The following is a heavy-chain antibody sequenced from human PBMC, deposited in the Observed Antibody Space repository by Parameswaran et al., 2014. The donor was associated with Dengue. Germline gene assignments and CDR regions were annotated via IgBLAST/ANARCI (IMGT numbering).Heavy chain of an antibody. D-gene: IGHD3-10*01. Sequence: PGKGLEWIGEINHSGSTNYNPSLKSRVTISVDTSKNQFSLKLSSVTAADTAVYYCARVGRLLWFGELWAFDYWGQGTLVTVSS. CDR3: ARVGRLLWFGELWAFDY. J-gene: IGHJ4*02. CDR2: INHSGST. V-gene: IGHV4-34*01.